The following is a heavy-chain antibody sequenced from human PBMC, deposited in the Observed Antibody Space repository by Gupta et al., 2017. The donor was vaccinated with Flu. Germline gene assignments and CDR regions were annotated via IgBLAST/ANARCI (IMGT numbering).Heavy chain of an antibody. Sequence: EWMGGIIPIFGTANYAQKFQGRVTITADESTSTAYMELSSLRSEDTAVYYCARKGYCTNGVCYRIGGGAFDIWGQGTMVTVSS. CDR2: IIPIFGTA. V-gene: IGHV1-69*01. CDR3: ARKGYCTNGVCYRIGGGAFDI. J-gene: IGHJ3*02. D-gene: IGHD2-8*01.